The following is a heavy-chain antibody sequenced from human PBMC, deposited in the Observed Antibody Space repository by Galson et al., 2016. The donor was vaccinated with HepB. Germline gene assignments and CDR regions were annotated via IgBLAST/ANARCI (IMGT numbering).Heavy chain of an antibody. CDR3: AKDTSILPVSGWFME. D-gene: IGHD6-19*01. CDR1: GFTFDDYA. Sequence: SLRLSCAASGFTFDDYAMHWVRQAPGKGLEWVSGISWNSGSIGYADSVKGRFTISRDNAKNSLYLQMNSLRAEDTAWYYCAKDTSILPVSGWFMEWGQGTLVTVSS. CDR2: ISWNSGSI. J-gene: IGHJ4*02. V-gene: IGHV3-9*01.